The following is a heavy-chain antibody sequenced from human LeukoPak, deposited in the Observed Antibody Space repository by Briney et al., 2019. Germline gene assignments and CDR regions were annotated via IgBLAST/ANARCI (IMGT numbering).Heavy chain of an antibody. J-gene: IGHJ6*03. CDR2: IIPIFGTA. D-gene: IGHD2-2*01. V-gene: IGHV1-69*13. CDR1: GGTFSSYA. Sequence: SVKVSCKASGGTFSSYAISWVRQAPGQGLEWMGGIIPIFGTANYAQKFQGRVTITADESTSTAYMELSSLRSEDTAVYYCARDRACSSTSCPDYYYYMDVWGKGTTVTVSS. CDR3: ARDRACSSTSCPDYYYYMDV.